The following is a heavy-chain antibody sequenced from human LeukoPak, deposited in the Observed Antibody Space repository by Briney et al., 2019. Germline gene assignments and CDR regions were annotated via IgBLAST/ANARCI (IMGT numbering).Heavy chain of an antibody. Sequence: GESLKISCKGSGYSFTSYWIGWVRQMPGKGLEWMGIIYPGDSDTRYSPSFQGQVTISADKSISTAYLQWSSLKASDTAMCYCARAMDCSSTSCYFAWFDPWGQGTLVTVSS. J-gene: IGHJ5*02. D-gene: IGHD2-2*01. V-gene: IGHV5-51*01. CDR1: GYSFTSYW. CDR3: ARAMDCSSTSCYFAWFDP. CDR2: IYPGDSDT.